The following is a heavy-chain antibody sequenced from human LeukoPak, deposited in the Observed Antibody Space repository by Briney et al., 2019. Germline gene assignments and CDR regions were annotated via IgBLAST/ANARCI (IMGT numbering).Heavy chain of an antibody. J-gene: IGHJ5*01. V-gene: IGHV3-21*01. CDR3: ARDIVVLPAAIGDS. Sequence: NTGGSLRLSCAASGFTFSDYSMNWVRQAPGKGLEWVSSISSSSSYIYYADSVKGRFTISRDNAENSLYLQMSSLRVEDTAVYFCARDIVVLPAAIGDSWGQGTLVTVSS. CDR2: ISSSSSYI. D-gene: IGHD2-2*02. CDR1: GFTFSDYS.